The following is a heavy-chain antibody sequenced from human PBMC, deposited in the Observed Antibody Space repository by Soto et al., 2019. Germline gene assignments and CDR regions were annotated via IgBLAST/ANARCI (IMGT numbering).Heavy chain of an antibody. D-gene: IGHD6-6*01. CDR3: ARGAGSQLVRGNWFDP. Sequence: KTSETLSLTCAVYGGSFSCYYWSWIRQPPGKGLEWIGEINHSGSTNYNPSLKSRVTISVDTSKNQFSLKLSSVTAADTAVYYCARGAGSQLVRGNWFDPWGQGTLVTVSS. J-gene: IGHJ5*02. CDR1: GGSFSCYY. CDR2: INHSGST. V-gene: IGHV4-34*01.